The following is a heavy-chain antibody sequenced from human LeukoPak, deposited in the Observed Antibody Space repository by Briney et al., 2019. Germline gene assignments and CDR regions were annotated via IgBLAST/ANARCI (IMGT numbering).Heavy chain of an antibody. CDR3: ATETGWLFDY. V-gene: IGHV3-48*04. D-gene: IGHD5-12*01. CDR1: GFTFSSYA. Sequence: GGSLRLSCAASGFTFSSYAMSWVRQAPGKGMEWVAYISPNGNTIHYADSVKGRFTISRDNAKNSLFLQVNSLRAEDTAMYYCATETGWLFDYWGQGTLVTVSS. J-gene: IGHJ4*02. CDR2: ISPNGNTI.